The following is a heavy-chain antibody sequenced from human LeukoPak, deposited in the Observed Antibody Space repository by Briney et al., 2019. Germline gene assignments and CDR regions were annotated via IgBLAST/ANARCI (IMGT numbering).Heavy chain of an antibody. D-gene: IGHD1-26*01. CDR1: GFTFSSYG. CDR3: ARDSGSIPRSAFDI. Sequence: GGSLRLSCAASGFTFSSYGMHWVRQAPGKGLEWVAVISYDGSNKYYADSVKGRFTISRDNAKNSLYLQMNSLRAEDTAVYYCARDSGSIPRSAFDIWGQGTMVTVSS. V-gene: IGHV3-30*03. CDR2: ISYDGSNK. J-gene: IGHJ3*02.